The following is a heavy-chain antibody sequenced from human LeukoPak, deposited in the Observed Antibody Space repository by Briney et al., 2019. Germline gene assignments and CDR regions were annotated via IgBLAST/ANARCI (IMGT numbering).Heavy chain of an antibody. J-gene: IGHJ3*01. Sequence: SETLSLTCTVSGGSISSGGYYWSWIRQPPGKGLEWIGYIYYSGSTNYNPSLKSRVTISLDTSKNQFSLKLSSVTAADTAVYYCARHDGSSWYYAFDVWGQGTMVTVSS. CDR2: IYYSGST. CDR1: GGSISSGGYY. CDR3: ARHDGSSWYYAFDV. V-gene: IGHV4-61*08. D-gene: IGHD6-13*01.